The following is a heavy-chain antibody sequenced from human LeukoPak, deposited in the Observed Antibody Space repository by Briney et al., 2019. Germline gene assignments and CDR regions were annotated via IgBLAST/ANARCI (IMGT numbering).Heavy chain of an antibody. CDR1: GFTFSSYG. V-gene: IGHV3-23*01. CDR2: ISGSGGST. CDR3: AKSYYASGSYWGPGFDY. J-gene: IGHJ4*02. Sequence: GGSLRLSCAASGFTFSSYGMSWVRQAPGKGLEWVSAISGSGGSTYYADSVKGRFTIFRDNSKNTLYLQMNSLRAEDTAVYYCAKSYYASGSYWGPGFDYWGQGTLVTASS. D-gene: IGHD3-10*01.